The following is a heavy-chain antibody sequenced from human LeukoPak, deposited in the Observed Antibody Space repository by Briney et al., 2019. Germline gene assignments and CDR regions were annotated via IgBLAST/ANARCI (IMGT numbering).Heavy chain of an antibody. V-gene: IGHV3-23*01. Sequence: GGSLRLSCAASGFIFSNYAMSWVRQAPGKGLEWVSAIDSTGAYTWYADSVKGRFTISKDSSKTILYLQMNSLRAEDAAVYFCAKSEVVAAYVDYWGQGTLVTVSS. CDR1: GFIFSNYA. CDR3: AKSEVVAAYVDY. D-gene: IGHD2-15*01. CDR2: IDSTGAYT. J-gene: IGHJ4*02.